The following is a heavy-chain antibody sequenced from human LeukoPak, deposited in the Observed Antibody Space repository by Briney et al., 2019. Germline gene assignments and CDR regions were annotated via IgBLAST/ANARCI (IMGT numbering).Heavy chain of an antibody. CDR3: ARRIGGANNFDN. Sequence: GGSLRLSCAASGLTVSSDYMSWVRQAPGKGLEWVSVTSGSGGTTYYADSVKGRFTISRDNTKNTLYLQMNSLRDEDTAVYYCARRIGGANNFDNWGQGTLVTVSS. J-gene: IGHJ4*02. CDR1: GLTVSSDY. V-gene: IGHV3-23*01. CDR2: TSGSGGTT. D-gene: IGHD1-26*01.